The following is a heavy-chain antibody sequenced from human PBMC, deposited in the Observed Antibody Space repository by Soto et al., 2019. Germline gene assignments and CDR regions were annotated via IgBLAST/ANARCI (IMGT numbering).Heavy chain of an antibody. CDR2: ITGGGDNT. J-gene: IGHJ4*02. CDR3: TQDGGSRDWLTVN. Sequence: EVQLLESGGDLVQPGGSLRLSCAASGFTFTSYAMSWLRQAPGKGLEWVSAITGGGDNTYYADSVKGRFTISSDNSKNTLYLQMNSLRAEDTAFYYCTQDGGSRDWLTVNWGQGTLVTVSS. V-gene: IGHV3-23*01. D-gene: IGHD3-9*01. CDR1: GFTFTSYA.